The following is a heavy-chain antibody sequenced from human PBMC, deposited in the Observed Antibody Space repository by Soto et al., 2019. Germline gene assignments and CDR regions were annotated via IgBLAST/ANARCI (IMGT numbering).Heavy chain of an antibody. CDR3: ARSQLIHSFDYFDGMDF. V-gene: IGHV3-30-3*01. CDR1: GFTFSSFA. D-gene: IGHD6-13*01. J-gene: IGHJ6*02. Sequence: QVQLVESGGGVVQPGRSLRLSCAASGFTFSSFAMHWVRQAPGKGLEWVAVISNDGSHKFYADTVKGRFTVSRDTSKKTLNLQMNSLRAEDTAIYPCARSQLIHSFDYFDGMDFWGQGTTVTVSS. CDR2: ISNDGSHK.